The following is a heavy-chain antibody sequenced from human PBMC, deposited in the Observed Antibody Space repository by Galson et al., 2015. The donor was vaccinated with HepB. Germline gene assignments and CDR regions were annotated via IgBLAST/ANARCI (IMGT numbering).Heavy chain of an antibody. CDR2: IRYDGSNK. J-gene: IGHJ4*02. CDR3: AKKEVGLLWFGELYYFDY. Sequence: SLRLSCAASGFTFSSYGMHWVRQAPGKGLEWVAFIRYDGSNKYYADSVKGRFTISRDNSKNTLYLQMNSLRAEDTAVCYCAKKEVGLLWFGELYYFDYWGQGTLVTVSS. D-gene: IGHD3-10*01. CDR1: GFTFSSYG. V-gene: IGHV3-30*02.